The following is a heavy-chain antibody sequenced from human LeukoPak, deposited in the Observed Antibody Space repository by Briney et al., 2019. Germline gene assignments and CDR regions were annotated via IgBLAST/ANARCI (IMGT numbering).Heavy chain of an antibody. Sequence: GGSLRLSCAASGFTFSDYYMTWIRQAPGKGLEWISYISTSAGTIYHADSVKGRFTISRDNAKNSLYLQMNSLRAEDTAVYYCARDAIDSSGFDFDYWGQGTLVTVSS. CDR2: ISTSAGTI. V-gene: IGHV3-11*01. CDR1: GFTFSDYY. D-gene: IGHD3-22*01. J-gene: IGHJ4*02. CDR3: ARDAIDSSGFDFDY.